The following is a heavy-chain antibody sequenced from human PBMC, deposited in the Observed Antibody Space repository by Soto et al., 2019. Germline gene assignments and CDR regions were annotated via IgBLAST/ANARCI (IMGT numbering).Heavy chain of an antibody. V-gene: IGHV4-59*08. D-gene: IGHD6-6*01. Sequence: PSETLSLTCTVSGGFIISDYWIWIRQPPGQGLEWIGYIYYSGSTNYNPSLRSRVTISLDTSKKQFSLKLSSVTAADTAVYYCARYSSSFNWFDPWGQGTLVTVSS. CDR2: IYYSGST. CDR3: ARYSSSFNWFDP. J-gene: IGHJ5*02. CDR1: GGFIISDY.